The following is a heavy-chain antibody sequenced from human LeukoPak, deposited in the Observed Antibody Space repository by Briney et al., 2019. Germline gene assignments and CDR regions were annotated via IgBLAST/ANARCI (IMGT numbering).Heavy chain of an antibody. CDR3: ARGVVVVPAAADY. D-gene: IGHD2-2*01. V-gene: IGHV1-2*06. Sequence: ASVKVSCKASGYTFTGYYMHWVRQAPGQGLEWMRRINPNSGGTNYAQKFQGRVTMTRDTSISTAYMELSRLRSDDTAVYYCARGVVVVPAAADYWGQGTLVTVSS. J-gene: IGHJ4*02. CDR2: INPNSGGT. CDR1: GYTFTGYY.